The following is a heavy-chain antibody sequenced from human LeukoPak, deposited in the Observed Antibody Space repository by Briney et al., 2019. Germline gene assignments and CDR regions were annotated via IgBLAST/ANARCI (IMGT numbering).Heavy chain of an antibody. D-gene: IGHD3-22*01. J-gene: IGHJ4*02. Sequence: GGSLRLSCAASGFTFSSYAMSWVRQAPGEGLEWVSAISGSGGNTYYTDSVKGRFTISRDNSKNTLYLQMNSLRPEDTAVYYCAKGLYSSSYPYYFDCWGQGTLVTVSS. V-gene: IGHV3-23*01. CDR3: AKGLYSSSYPYYFDC. CDR2: ISGSGGNT. CDR1: GFTFSSYA.